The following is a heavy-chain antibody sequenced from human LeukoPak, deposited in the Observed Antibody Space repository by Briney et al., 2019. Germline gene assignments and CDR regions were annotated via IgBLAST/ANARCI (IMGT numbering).Heavy chain of an antibody. CDR3: ARGGYQLIDY. D-gene: IGHD2-2*01. CDR1: GFTFSTYW. V-gene: IGHV3-7*01. Sequence: GGSLRLSCAASGFTFSTYWMSWVRQAPGKGLEWVANIKEDGSEIHHVDSVKGRLTISRGNAKNSLYLQMNSLRAEDTAVYYCARGGYQLIDYWGQGTLVTVSS. J-gene: IGHJ4*02. CDR2: IKEDGSEI.